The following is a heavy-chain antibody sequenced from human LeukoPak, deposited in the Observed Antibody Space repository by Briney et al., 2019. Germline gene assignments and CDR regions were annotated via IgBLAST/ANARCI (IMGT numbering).Heavy chain of an antibody. CDR3: ARLMVRGVDYYFDY. D-gene: IGHD3-10*01. CDR1: GFTFSSYS. V-gene: IGHV3-21*01. Sequence: EGSLRLSCAASGFTFSSYSMTWVRQAPGKGLEWVSSISSSSSYIYYADSVKGRFTISRDNAKNSLYLQMNSLRAEDTAVYYCARLMVRGVDYYFDYWGQGTLVTVSS. CDR2: ISSSSSYI. J-gene: IGHJ4*02.